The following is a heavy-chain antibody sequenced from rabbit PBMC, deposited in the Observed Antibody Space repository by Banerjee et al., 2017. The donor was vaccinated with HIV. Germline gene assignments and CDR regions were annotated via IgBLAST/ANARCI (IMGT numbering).Heavy chain of an antibody. V-gene: IGHV1S45*01. D-gene: IGHD4-1*01. CDR2: INTSSGNT. Sequence: QEQLVESGGGLVKPEGSLTLTCTASGFSFSYKYVMCWVRQAPGKGLEWIACINTSSGNTVYASWAKGRFTISKTSSTTVTLQMTSLTAADTATYFCVRGAHPYSSGWGDWMYYFNLWGPGTLVTVS. CDR3: VRGAHPYSSGWGDWMYYFNL. J-gene: IGHJ4*01. CDR1: GFSFSYKYV.